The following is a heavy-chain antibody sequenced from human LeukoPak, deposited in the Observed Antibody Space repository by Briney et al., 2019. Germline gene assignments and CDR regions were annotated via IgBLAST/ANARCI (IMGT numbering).Heavy chain of an antibody. J-gene: IGHJ4*02. CDR3: ARESESDSSSWYSGFCDY. CDR1: GFTFSSYA. V-gene: IGHV3-64*01. CDR2: ISSNGGST. D-gene: IGHD6-13*01. Sequence: GGSLRLSCAASGFTFSSYAMHWVRQAPGKGLEYVSAISSNGGSTYYANSVKGRFTISRDNSKNTLYLQMGSLRAEDMAVYYCARESESDSSSWYSGFCDYWGQGTLVTVSS.